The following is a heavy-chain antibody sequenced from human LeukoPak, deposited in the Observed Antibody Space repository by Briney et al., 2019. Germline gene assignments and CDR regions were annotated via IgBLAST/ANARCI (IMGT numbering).Heavy chain of an antibody. CDR2: ISTSSSYI. CDR1: GFTFSRYS. Sequence: GGSLRLSCAVSGFTFSRYSMNWVRQAPGKGLEWVSFISTSSSYIYYADSVKGRFTISRDNAKNSLYLQMNSLRAEDTAVYYCAKAVVPVISQHYFDYWGQGTLVTVSS. CDR3: AKAVVPVISQHYFDY. V-gene: IGHV3-21*04. D-gene: IGHD3-22*01. J-gene: IGHJ4*02.